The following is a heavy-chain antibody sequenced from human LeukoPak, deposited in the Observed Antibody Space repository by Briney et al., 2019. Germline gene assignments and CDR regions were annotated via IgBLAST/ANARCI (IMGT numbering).Heavy chain of an antibody. V-gene: IGHV3-7*01. CDR2: IKRDGSET. J-gene: IGHJ4*02. Sequence: PGGSLRLSCVTSGFPFSNYWMSWVRQAPGKGLEWVASIKRDGSETYYVDSVRGRFTISRDNAKNSLFLQMNSLRAEDTAVYYCAPSIGYWGQGTLVTVSS. CDR1: GFPFSNYW. CDR3: APSIGY.